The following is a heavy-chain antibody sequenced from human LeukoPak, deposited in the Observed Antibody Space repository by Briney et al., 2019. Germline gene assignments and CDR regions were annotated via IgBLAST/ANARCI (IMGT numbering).Heavy chain of an antibody. J-gene: IGHJ4*02. CDR1: GYTFTSYG. Sequence: APVKVSCKASGYTFTSYGISWVRQAPGQGLEWMGWISAYNGNTNYAQKLQGRVTMTTDTSTSTAYMELRSLRSDDTAVYYCARDVGYCSGGSCYPSDYWGQGTLVTVSS. CDR2: ISAYNGNT. CDR3: ARDVGYCSGGSCYPSDY. D-gene: IGHD2-15*01. V-gene: IGHV1-18*01.